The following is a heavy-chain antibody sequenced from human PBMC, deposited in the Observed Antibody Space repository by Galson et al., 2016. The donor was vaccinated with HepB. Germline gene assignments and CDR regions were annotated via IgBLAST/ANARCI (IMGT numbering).Heavy chain of an antibody. CDR1: GYTFTSFS. CDR2: VNPANHNA. V-gene: IGHV1-3*01. CDR3: ASAVSSYDVYYFDS. Sequence: SVKVSCKASGYTFTSFSINWVRQAPGQSLEWMAWVNPANHNAKNAQKFQGRITVTRDTSATTACLEVTSLRSEDTAVYYCASAVSSYDVYYFDSWGQGAQVTVSS. J-gene: IGHJ4*02. D-gene: IGHD3-16*01.